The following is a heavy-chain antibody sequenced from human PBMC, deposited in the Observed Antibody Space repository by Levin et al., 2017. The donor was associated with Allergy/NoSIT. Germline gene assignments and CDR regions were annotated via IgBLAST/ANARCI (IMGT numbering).Heavy chain of an antibody. J-gene: IGHJ4*02. Sequence: GGSLRLSCAASGFTFSSYAMHWVRQAPGKGLEWVAFISFDGSEKSHADSVKGRFTISRDDSKNTLYLQMSSLRPEDTAAYYCVKEGPGRGFDYWGQGALVAVSS. CDR3: VKEGPGRGFDY. V-gene: IGHV3-30*18. CDR1: GFTFSSYA. D-gene: IGHD1-14*01. CDR2: ISFDGSEK.